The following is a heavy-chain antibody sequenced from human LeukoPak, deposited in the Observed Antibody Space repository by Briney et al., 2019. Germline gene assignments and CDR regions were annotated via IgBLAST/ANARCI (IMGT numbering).Heavy chain of an antibody. D-gene: IGHD4-17*01. CDR3: PRDYGDYGYFQH. V-gene: IGHV4-59*01. J-gene: IGHJ1*01. Sequence: PSETLSLPCTVSGGSISSYYWSWIRQPPGKGLEWVGYIYYSGSTNYNPSLKSRVTISVDTSKNQFSLKLSSVTAADTAVYYCPRDYGDYGYFQHWGQGTLVTVS. CDR1: GGSISSYY. CDR2: IYYSGST.